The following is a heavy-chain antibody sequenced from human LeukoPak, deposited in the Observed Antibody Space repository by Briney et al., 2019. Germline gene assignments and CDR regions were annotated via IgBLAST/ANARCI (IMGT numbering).Heavy chain of an antibody. D-gene: IGHD3-22*01. V-gene: IGHV3-30*18. Sequence: PGGSLRLSCAASGFTFSIYGMHWVRQAPGKGLEWVAVISYDGSNKYYADSVKGRFTISRDNSKNTLYLQMNSLKAEDTAVYYCAKDLYGVYYDSSGPTGAFEYWGQGTLVTVSS. CDR3: AKDLYGVYYDSSGPTGAFEY. J-gene: IGHJ4*02. CDR1: GFTFSIYG. CDR2: ISYDGSNK.